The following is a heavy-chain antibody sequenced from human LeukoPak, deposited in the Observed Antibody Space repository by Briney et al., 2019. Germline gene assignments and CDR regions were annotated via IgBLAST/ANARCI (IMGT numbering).Heavy chain of an antibody. CDR2: INPNSGGT. D-gene: IGHD3-10*01. Sequence: ASVKVSCKASGYTFTDYYMHWVRQAPGQGLEWMGWINPNSGGTNYAQKFQGRVTMTRDTSISTAYMELSRLRSDDTAVYYCARLDSMVRGARPYWGQGTLVTVSS. CDR1: GYTFTDYY. V-gene: IGHV1-2*02. CDR3: ARLDSMVRGARPY. J-gene: IGHJ4*02.